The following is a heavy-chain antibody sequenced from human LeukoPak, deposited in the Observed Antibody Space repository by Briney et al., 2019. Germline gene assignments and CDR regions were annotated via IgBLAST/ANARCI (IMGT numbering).Heavy chain of an antibody. Sequence: PSETLSLTCTVSGGSISSYYWSWIRQPAGKGLEWIGRIYTSGSTNYNPSLKSRVTMSVDTSKNQFSLKLSSVTAADTAVYYCARDLATSGSSPEEYWYFDLWGRGTLVTVSS. CDR2: IYTSGST. D-gene: IGHD3-10*01. J-gene: IGHJ2*01. V-gene: IGHV4-4*07. CDR1: GGSISSYY. CDR3: ARDLATSGSSPEEYWYFDL.